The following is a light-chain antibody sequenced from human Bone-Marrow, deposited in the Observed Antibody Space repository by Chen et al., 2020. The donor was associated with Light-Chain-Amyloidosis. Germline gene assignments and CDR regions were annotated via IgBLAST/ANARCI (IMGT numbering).Light chain of an antibody. J-gene: IGKJ4*01. V-gene: IGKV3-20*01. CDR2: GSS. CDR1: QTISSNY. CDR3: QQYGTSART. Sequence: EIVLTQSPGTLSFSPGEAANLSCRSRQTISSNYLTWYQQKFGQAPRLLIYGSSSMATGIPDRCTGRGSGTDFTLTINRLEPEDCAMYDWQQYGTSARTVGGGTKVEIK.